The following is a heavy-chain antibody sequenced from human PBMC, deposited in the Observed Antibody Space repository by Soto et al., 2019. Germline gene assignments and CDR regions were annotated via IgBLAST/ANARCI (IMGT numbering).Heavy chain of an antibody. V-gene: IGHV3-7*03. CDR1: GFTFSSYW. D-gene: IGHD3-22*01. J-gene: IGHJ5*02. CDR2: IKQDGSEK. Sequence: GGSLRLSCAASGFTFSSYWMSWVRQAPGKGLEWVANIKQDGSEKYYVDSVKGRFNISRDNAKNSLYLQMNSLRAEDTAVYYCARDQSSGYYGHRINWFDPWGQGTLVTVYS. CDR3: ARDQSSGYYGHRINWFDP.